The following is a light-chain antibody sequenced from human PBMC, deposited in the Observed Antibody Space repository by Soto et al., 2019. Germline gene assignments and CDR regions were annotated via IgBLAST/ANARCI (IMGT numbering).Light chain of an antibody. Sequence: AILMTQSPSSFSASTGDRVTITCRASQGISSYLAWYQQKPGKAPKLLIYAASTLQSGVPSRFSGSGSGTDFTLTISCLQSEDFATYYCNKYYSYLRTFAQGTRV. V-gene: IGKV1-8*01. J-gene: IGKJ1*01. CDR3: NKYYSYLRT. CDR2: AAS. CDR1: QGISSY.